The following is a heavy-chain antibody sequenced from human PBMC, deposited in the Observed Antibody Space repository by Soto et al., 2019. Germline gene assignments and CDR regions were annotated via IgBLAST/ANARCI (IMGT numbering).Heavy chain of an antibody. CDR2: IYPGDSDT. Sequence: GESLKISCKGSGYSFTNYWIAWVRQMPGKGLELMGLIYPGDSDTRYSPSFQGQVSISADKSISTAYLQWSSLKASDTAMYYCARLHKPDYGDYAWIDPSGQATLVTVSS. CDR1: GYSFTNYW. V-gene: IGHV5-51*01. D-gene: IGHD4-17*01. J-gene: IGHJ5*02. CDR3: ARLHKPDYGDYAWIDP.